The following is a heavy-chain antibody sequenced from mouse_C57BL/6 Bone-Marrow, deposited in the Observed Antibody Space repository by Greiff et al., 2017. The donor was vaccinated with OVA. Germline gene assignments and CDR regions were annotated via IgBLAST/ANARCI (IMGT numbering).Heavy chain of an antibody. D-gene: IGHD3-3*01. V-gene: IGHV5-6*01. CDR3: ARRLVDY. CDR2: ISSGGSYT. CDR1: GFTFSSYG. Sequence: EVHLVESGGDLVKPGGSLKLSCAASGFTFSSYGMSWVRQTPDKRLEWVATISSGGSYTYYPDSVKGRFTISRDNAKNTLYLQLSSLKSEDTAMYYCARRLVDYWGQGTTLTVSS. J-gene: IGHJ2*01.